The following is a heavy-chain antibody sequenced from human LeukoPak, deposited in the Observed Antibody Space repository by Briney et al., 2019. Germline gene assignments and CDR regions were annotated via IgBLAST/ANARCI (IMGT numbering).Heavy chain of an antibody. CDR2: LYHDGGT. J-gene: IGHJ4*02. V-gene: IGHV3-53*01. Sequence: GGSLRLSCAASGFTVSSNYMSWVRQAQGKGLEYVSVLYHDGGTYSADSVKGRFAISRDNSKNTLYLQMNSLRVEDTAVYYCVHGWASYGSGSSEFFDYWGQGSLVTVSS. CDR3: VHGWASYGSGSSEFFDY. D-gene: IGHD3-10*01. CDR1: GFTVSSNY.